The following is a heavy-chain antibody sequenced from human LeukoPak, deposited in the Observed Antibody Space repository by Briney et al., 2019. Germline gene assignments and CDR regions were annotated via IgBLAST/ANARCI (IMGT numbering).Heavy chain of an antibody. D-gene: IGHD3-9*01. CDR2: ISGSGGST. J-gene: IGHJ5*02. Sequence: GGSLRLSCAASGFTFSSYAMSWVRQAPGKGLEWVSAISGSGGSTYYADSVKGRFTTSRDNSKNTLYLQMNSLRAEDTAVYYCAKDRLDFDWPHWFDPWGQGTLVTVSS. V-gene: IGHV3-23*01. CDR1: GFTFSSYA. CDR3: AKDRLDFDWPHWFDP.